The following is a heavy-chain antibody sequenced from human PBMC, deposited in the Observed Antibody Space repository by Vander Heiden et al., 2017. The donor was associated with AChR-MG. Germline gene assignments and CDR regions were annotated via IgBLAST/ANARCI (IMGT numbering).Heavy chain of an antibody. J-gene: IGHJ4*02. V-gene: IGHV3-7*01. D-gene: IGHD6-6*01. CDR3: ARVPGGIAARGFDY. CDR2: IKQDGSEK. CDR1: GFTFSSYW. Sequence: EVQLVESGGGLVQPGGSLRLSCAASGFTFSSYWMSWVRQAPGKGLEWVANIKQDGSEKYYVDSVKGRFTISRDNAKNSLYLQMNSLRAEDTAVYYCARVPGGIAARGFDYWGQGTLVTVSS.